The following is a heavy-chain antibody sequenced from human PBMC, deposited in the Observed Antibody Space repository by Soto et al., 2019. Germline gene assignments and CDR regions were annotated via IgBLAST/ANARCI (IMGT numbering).Heavy chain of an antibody. J-gene: IGHJ4*02. CDR2: IYYTGNT. V-gene: IGHV4-39*02. CDR1: GDSLRSSYHY. CDR3: ARDHHSFYDTSGYYPYFDY. Sequence: PSETLSLTCTVSGDSLRSSYHYWGWIRQSPGKGLEWIGSIYYTGNTYYNPSLKSRVSISVDMATNEISLRLRAESVADTAVYYCARDHHSFYDTSGYYPYFDYWGQGTLVTVSS. D-gene: IGHD3-22*01.